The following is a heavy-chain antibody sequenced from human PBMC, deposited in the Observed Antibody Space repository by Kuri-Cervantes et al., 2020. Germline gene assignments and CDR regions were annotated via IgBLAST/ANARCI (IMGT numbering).Heavy chain of an antibody. D-gene: IGHD3-22*01. J-gene: IGHJ4*02. CDR3: ARDIGVFYYDSSGYYS. CDR2: IKQDGSEK. CDR1: GFTFSSYW. V-gene: IGHV3-7*01. Sequence: GESLKISCAASGFTFSSYWMSWVRQAPGKGLEWVANIKQDGSEKYYVDSVKGRFTISRDNAKNSLYLQMNSLRAEDTAVYYCARDIGVFYYDSSGYYSWGQGTLVTVSS.